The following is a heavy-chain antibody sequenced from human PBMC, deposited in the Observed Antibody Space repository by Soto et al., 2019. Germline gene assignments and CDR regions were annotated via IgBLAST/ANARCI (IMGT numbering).Heavy chain of an antibody. CDR3: ARSGGGLDY. CDR2: VYADGAT. J-gene: IGHJ4*02. Sequence: EVRLVESGGGLVQPGESLRLSCAASGFTVSNYHMTWVRQAPGKGLEWVSAVYADGATSHADSVKDRFTVSRDNSRNTLNLQMGGLRAEDTAVYYCARSGGGLDYWGQGTLVTVSS. V-gene: IGHV3-66*01. CDR1: GFTVSNYH. D-gene: IGHD3-10*01.